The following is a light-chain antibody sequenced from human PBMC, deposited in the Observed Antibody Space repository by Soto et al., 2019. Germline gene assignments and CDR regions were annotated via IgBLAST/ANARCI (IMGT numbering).Light chain of an antibody. CDR1: QSVTSYY. CDR2: GAS. J-gene: IGKJ2*01. V-gene: IGKV3-20*01. Sequence: EVVLTQSPGTLSLSPGERATLSCRASQSVTSYYLAWYQQKPGQAPRLLIYGASRRATDIPDRFSGSGSGTEFTLTISRLEPEDYAVYYCQLYDSSSYTFGQGTKPEIK. CDR3: QLYDSSSYT.